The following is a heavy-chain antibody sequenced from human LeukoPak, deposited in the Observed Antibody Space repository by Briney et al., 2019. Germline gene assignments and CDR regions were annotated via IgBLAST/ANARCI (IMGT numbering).Heavy chain of an antibody. CDR2: IYYSGST. CDR1: GGSISSYY. J-gene: IGHJ4*02. V-gene: IGHV4-59*08. Sequence: PSETLSLTCTVSGGSISSYYWSWIRQPPGKGLEYIGYIYYSGSTNYNPSLKSRVTISVDTSKNQFSLKLSSVTAADTAVYYCARRRRAAAVYFDYWGQGTLVTVSS. CDR3: ARRRRAAAVYFDY. D-gene: IGHD6-13*01.